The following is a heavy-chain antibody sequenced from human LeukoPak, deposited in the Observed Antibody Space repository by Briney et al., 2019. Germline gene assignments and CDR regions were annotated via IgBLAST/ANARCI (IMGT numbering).Heavy chain of an antibody. CDR1: GYSISSGYY. J-gene: IGHJ5*02. CDR3: SRQPLDEGEGGFDP. Sequence: PSETLSLTCTVSGYSISSGYYWGWIRQPPGKGLEWIGSIYHSGSTYYNPSLKSRVTISVDTSKNQFFLKLSSVTAADTAVYYGSRQPLDEGEGGFDPWAQGTLVPV. CDR2: IYHSGST. D-gene: IGHD1-1*01. V-gene: IGHV4-38-2*02.